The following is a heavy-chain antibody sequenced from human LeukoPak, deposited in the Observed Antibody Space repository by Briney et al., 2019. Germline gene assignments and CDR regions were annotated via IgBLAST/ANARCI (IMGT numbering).Heavy chain of an antibody. Sequence: KPSETLSLTCTVSGGSISSYYWSWIRQPPGKGLEWIGFFHATRSTNYNPSLKSRVSISVDTSKNQVSLGLNSVTAADTAVYYCARGDPTGRPGIGFDFWGQGTLVTVSS. CDR1: GGSISSYY. CDR3: ARGDPTGRPGIGFDF. D-gene: IGHD1-26*01. CDR2: FHATRST. V-gene: IGHV4-4*08. J-gene: IGHJ4*02.